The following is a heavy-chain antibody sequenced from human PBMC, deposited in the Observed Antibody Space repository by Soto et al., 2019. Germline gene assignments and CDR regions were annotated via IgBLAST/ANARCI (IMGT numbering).Heavy chain of an antibody. D-gene: IGHD3-10*01. J-gene: IGHJ4*02. CDR2: IYYSGST. V-gene: IGHV4-30-4*01. CDR3: ARAFPHYYGSGKFDY. CDR1: GGSISSGDYY. Sequence: QVQLQESGPGLVKPSQTLSLTCTVSGGSISSGDYYWSWIRQPPGKGLEWIGYIYYSGSTYYNPSLKSRVTISVDTSKNQFSLKLSSLTAADTAVYYCARAFPHYYGSGKFDYWGQGTLVTVSS.